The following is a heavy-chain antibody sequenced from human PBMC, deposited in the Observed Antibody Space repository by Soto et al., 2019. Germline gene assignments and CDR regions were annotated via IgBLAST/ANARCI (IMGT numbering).Heavy chain of an antibody. D-gene: IGHD1-1*01. Sequence: QVQLVQSGAEVKKPGASVKVSCKASGYTFTGYYMHWVRQAPGQGLEWMGWINPDSDGTNYAQKFQGRVTMTRDTSISTAYMELSRLRSDDTAVYFCARSNSTTPTIYTRSFWFDPWGQGTLVTVSS. J-gene: IGHJ5*02. CDR3: ARSNSTTPTIYTRSFWFDP. CDR1: GYTFTGYY. V-gene: IGHV1-2*02. CDR2: INPDSDGT.